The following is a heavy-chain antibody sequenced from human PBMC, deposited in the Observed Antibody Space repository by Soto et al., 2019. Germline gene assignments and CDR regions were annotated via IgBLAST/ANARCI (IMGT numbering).Heavy chain of an antibody. CDR2: VWYDGSNG. V-gene: IGHV3-33*01. CDR3: ARCKRTARACAIDF. Sequence: PGGSLRLSCTASGFIFSNFGMHWVRQAPGKGLEWVAGVWYDGSNGVSAESVKGRFTISRDNSKNTLYLQMTSLRAEDTAVYYCARCKRTARACAIDFWGQGNTVTVS. D-gene: IGHD6-6*01. CDR1: GFIFSNFG. J-gene: IGHJ6*02.